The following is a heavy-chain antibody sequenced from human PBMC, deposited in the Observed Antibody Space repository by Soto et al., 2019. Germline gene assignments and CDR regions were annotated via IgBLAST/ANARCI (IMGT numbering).Heavy chain of an antibody. CDR3: VYLSELRKFDY. V-gene: IGHV3-33*01. CDR2: IWYDGSNK. CDR1: GFTFSSYG. D-gene: IGHD1-26*01. J-gene: IGHJ4*02. Sequence: PGGSLRLSCAASGFTFSSYGMHWVRQAPGKGLEWVAVIWYDGSNKYYADSVKGRFTISRDNSKNTLYLQMNSLRAEDTAVYYCVYLSELRKFDYWGQGTLVTVSS.